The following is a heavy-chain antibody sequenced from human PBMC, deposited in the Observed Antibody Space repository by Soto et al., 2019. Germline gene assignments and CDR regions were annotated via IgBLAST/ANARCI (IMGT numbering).Heavy chain of an antibody. J-gene: IGHJ4*02. CDR2: IYYSGST. CDR3: ARVDGSGSTIDY. V-gene: IGHV4-59*01. D-gene: IGHD3-10*01. Sequence: QVQLQESGPGLVKPSETLSLTCTVSGGSISSYYWSWIRQPPGKGLEWIGYIYYSGSTNYNPSLKSRVTISVDTSKNQFSLKLSSVTAADTAVYYCARVDGSGSTIDYWGQGTLVTVS. CDR1: GGSISSYY.